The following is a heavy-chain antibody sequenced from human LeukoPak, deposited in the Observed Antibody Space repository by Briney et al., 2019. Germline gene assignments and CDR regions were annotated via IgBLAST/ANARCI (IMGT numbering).Heavy chain of an antibody. CDR2: IRGSDGRT. CDR3: AKGGWLDC. CDR1: GFTFDTYG. V-gene: IGHV3-23*01. J-gene: IGHJ4*02. Sequence: GGSLRLSCAASGFTFDTYGMTWVRQTPGKGLEWVSGIRGSDGRTYYADSVKGRFTISKDNSKNTLYLQMNSLRAEDTAVYYCAKGGWLDCWGRGTLVTVSS.